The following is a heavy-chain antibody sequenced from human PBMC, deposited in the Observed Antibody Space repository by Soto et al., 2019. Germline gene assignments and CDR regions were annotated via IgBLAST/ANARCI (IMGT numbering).Heavy chain of an antibody. CDR2: VSPVLQIT. CDR1: GDIFDTYT. D-gene: IGHD1-20*01. CDR3: ARDHIKKLPGYAMDV. V-gene: IGHV1-69*01. J-gene: IGHJ6*02. Sequence: QVQLVQSGAEVRSPGSSVKLSCKASGDIFDTYTINWVRQAPGQGLEWLGGVSPVLQITNSAQKFQGRLTFTADEGSRTAFLEVSSLRSEDTAVYYYARDHIKKLPGYAMDVWGPGTTVTVSS.